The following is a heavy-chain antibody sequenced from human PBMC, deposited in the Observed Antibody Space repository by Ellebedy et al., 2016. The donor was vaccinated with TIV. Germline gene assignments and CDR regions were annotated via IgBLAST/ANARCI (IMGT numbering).Heavy chain of an antibody. CDR1: GFTFSSHW. CDR3: ARDSILTMGRGIFADY. J-gene: IGHJ4*02. D-gene: IGHD3-10*01. Sequence: PGGSLRLSCAASGFTFSSHWMHWVRQGPGTGLVWVSRINNDGNITIYADSVKGRFAISRDNAKNTLYLQMNSLRAGDTAVYYCARDSILTMGRGIFADYWGQGTLVTVSS. CDR2: INNDGNIT. V-gene: IGHV3-74*01.